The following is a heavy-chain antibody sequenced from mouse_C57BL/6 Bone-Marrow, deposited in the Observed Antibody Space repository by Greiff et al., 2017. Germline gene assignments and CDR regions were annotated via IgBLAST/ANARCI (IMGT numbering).Heavy chain of an antibody. CDR1: GYTFTSYW. D-gene: IGHD1-3*01. J-gene: IGHJ2*01. CDR2: IDPSDSYT. CDR3: ARKLYYFDY. V-gene: IGHV1-50*01. Sequence: QVQLQQPGAELVKPGASVKLSCKASGYTFTSYWMQWVKQRPGQGLEWIGEIDPSDSYTNYTQKFKGKATLTVDTSSSTAYMQLSSLTSEDSAVYYCARKLYYFDYWGQGTTRTVSA.